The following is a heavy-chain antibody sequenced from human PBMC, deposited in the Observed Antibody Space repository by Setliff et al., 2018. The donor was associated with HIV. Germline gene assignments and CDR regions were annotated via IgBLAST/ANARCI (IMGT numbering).Heavy chain of an antibody. V-gene: IGHV1-18*01. J-gene: IGHJ4*02. Sequence: GASVMVSCKSSGYTFTKYGITWVRQAPGQGLEWMGWISANNGSSYFAQKLQDGVTMTSDTSTSTAYMELRSLRSDDTAVYYCARVRERVTIFGVVRDFDSWGQGTLVTVSS. CDR3: ARVRERVTIFGVVRDFDS. D-gene: IGHD3-3*01. CDR1: GYTFTKYG. CDR2: ISANNGSS.